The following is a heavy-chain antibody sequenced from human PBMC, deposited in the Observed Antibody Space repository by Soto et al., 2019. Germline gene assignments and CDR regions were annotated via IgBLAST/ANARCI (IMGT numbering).Heavy chain of an antibody. Sequence: PGGSLRLSCAASGFTFSNYGMHWVRQAPGKGLEWVAFVWLDGSNKYYADSVRDRFTISRVNSKNTLYLQMNSLRAEDTAAYHCAPQAFDYWGQGTLVTVSS. CDR3: APQAFDY. V-gene: IGHV3-30*02. CDR1: GFTFSNYG. CDR2: VWLDGSNK. J-gene: IGHJ4*02.